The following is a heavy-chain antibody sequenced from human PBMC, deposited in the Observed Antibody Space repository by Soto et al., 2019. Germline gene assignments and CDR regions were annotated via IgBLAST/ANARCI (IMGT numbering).Heavy chain of an antibody. J-gene: IGHJ3*02. CDR1: GYSISSGYY. CDR2: IYHSGST. CDR3: ARDDYYDSSGYLRAFDI. Sequence: SETLSLTCAVSGYSISSGYYWGWIRQPPGKGLEWIGSIYHSGSTYYNPSLKSRVTISVDTSKIQFSLKLSSVTAADTAVYYCARDDYYDSSGYLRAFDIWGQGTMVTVSS. V-gene: IGHV4-38-2*02. D-gene: IGHD3-22*01.